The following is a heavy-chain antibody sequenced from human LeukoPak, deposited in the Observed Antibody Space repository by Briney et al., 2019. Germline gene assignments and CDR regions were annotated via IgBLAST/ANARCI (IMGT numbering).Heavy chain of an antibody. CDR2: MNPNSGNT. CDR3: ARRARGFGEFS. D-gene: IGHD3-10*01. CDR1: GYTFTSYD. J-gene: IGHJ5*02. V-gene: IGHV1-8*03. Sequence: ASVKVSCKASGYTFTSYDINWVRQATGQGLEWMGWMNPNSGNTGYAQKFQGRVTITRNTSISTAYLQWSSLKASDTAMYYCARRARGFGEFSWGQGTLVTVSS.